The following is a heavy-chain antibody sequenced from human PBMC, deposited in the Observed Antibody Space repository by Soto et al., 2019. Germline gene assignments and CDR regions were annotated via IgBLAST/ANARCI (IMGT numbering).Heavy chain of an antibody. Sequence: GGSLRLSCAASGFTFSSYAMSWVRQAPGKGLEWVSAISGSGGSTYYADSVKGRFTISRDNSKNTLYLQMNSLRAEDTAVYYCAPQIGVRITMVRGVIPRPDAFDIWGQGTMVTVSS. V-gene: IGHV3-23*01. D-gene: IGHD3-10*01. CDR2: ISGSGGST. CDR3: APQIGVRITMVRGVIPRPDAFDI. CDR1: GFTFSSYA. J-gene: IGHJ3*02.